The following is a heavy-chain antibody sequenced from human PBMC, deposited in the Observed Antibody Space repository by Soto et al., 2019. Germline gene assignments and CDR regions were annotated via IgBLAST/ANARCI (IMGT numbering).Heavy chain of an antibody. V-gene: IGHV1-69*01. CDR1: GGTFSTYA. Sequence: QVQLVQSGAEVKRPGSSVKVSCKASGGTFSTYAINWVRQAPGQGLEWMGGLIPIFGTANYAQKFQGRVSITADESTSTADMELSSLRSEDTAVYYCATKGPGDGATGLGWFDPWGQGTLVTVSS. CDR2: LIPIFGTA. CDR3: ATKGPGDGATGLGWFDP. D-gene: IGHD4-17*01. J-gene: IGHJ5*02.